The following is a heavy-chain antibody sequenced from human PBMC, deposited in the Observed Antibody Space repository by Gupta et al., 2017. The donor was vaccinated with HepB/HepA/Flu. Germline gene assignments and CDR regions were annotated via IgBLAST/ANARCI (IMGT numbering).Heavy chain of an antibody. Sequence: EVQLVESGGGLVQPGGSLRLSCAASGFTFSSYWMSWDRQAPGKGLEWVANIKQDGSEKYYVDSVKGRFTMSRDNAKNSLFLQMNSLRAEDTAVYYCARDPTYFDYWGQGTLVTVSS. CDR1: GFTFSSYW. J-gene: IGHJ4*02. CDR2: IKQDGSEK. V-gene: IGHV3-7*01. CDR3: ARDPTYFDY.